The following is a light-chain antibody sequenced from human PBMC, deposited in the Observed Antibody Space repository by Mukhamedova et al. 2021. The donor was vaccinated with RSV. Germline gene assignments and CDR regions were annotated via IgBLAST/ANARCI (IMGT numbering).Light chain of an antibody. CDR2: GAS. V-gene: IGKV1-5*03. Sequence: LLIYGASTLQSGVRSRFSGSGSGTEFTLTISSLQPDDFATYYCHHYDGYPLTFGGGTRVEMK. J-gene: IGKJ4*01. CDR3: HHYDGYPLT.